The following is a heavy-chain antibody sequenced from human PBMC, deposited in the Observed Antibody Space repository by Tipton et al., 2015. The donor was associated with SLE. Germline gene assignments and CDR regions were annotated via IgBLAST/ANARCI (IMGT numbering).Heavy chain of an antibody. CDR3: ARSAGYGSSWAHFDY. CDR2: IYTIGTT. Sequence: TLSLTCAVSGSSIRSGYYWGGIRQSAEKGLEWIGHIYTIGTTNYNPSLQSRVAISVDTSKNQLSLKLSSVTAADTAVYYCARSAGYGSSWAHFDYWGQGTLVTVSS. J-gene: IGHJ4*02. V-gene: IGHV4-61*09. D-gene: IGHD6-13*01. CDR1: GSSIRSGYY.